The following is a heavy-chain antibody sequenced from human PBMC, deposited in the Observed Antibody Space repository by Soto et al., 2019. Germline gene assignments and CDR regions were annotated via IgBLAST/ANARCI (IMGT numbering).Heavy chain of an antibody. CDR3: ARDLGVALASLTLDF. CDR2: IRTTSNT. D-gene: IGHD2-15*01. V-gene: IGHV3-11*06. J-gene: IGHJ4*02. Sequence: PGGSLRLSCAVSGFTFSDYYMSWIRQAPGKGLEWVSYIRTTSNTKYADSVRGRFTISRDDAKNSIYLQMNSLRAEDTGVYYCARDLGVALASLTLDFWGRGTLVTVSS. CDR1: GFTFSDYY.